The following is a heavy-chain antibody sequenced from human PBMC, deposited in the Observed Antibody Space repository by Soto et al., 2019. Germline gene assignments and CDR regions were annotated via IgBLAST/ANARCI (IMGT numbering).Heavy chain of an antibody. CDR2: ISGSGDNT. Sequence: GGSLRLSCAASGFTFNTYAMSWVRQAPGKGLEWVSGISGSGDNTFYTDSVRGRFTISRDNAQNSLYLQMNSLRVEDTAVYYFPLGPCPIFIWGHGTGVTVVS. CDR1: GFTFNTYA. V-gene: IGHV3-23*01. J-gene: IGHJ4*01. D-gene: IGHD3-3*01. CDR3: PLGPCPIFI.